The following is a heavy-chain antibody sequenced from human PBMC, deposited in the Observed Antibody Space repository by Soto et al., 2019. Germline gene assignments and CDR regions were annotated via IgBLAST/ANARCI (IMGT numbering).Heavy chain of an antibody. V-gene: IGHV3-21*01. Sequence: PGGSLRLSCAASGFTFSSYSMSWVRQAPGKGLEWVSSISRSGSALYYGDSLKGRFTISRDNAENSLYLQMDSLRAEGTAVYYCAARYCTDGRCPFDYWGPGTLVTVSS. CDR2: ISRSGSAL. J-gene: IGHJ4*02. D-gene: IGHD2-15*01. CDR3: AARYCTDGRCPFDY. CDR1: GFTFSSYS.